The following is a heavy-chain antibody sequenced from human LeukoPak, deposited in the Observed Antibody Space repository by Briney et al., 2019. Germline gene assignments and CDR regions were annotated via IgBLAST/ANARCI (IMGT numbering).Heavy chain of an antibody. Sequence: GGSLRLSCAASGFTFSNYAINWVRQAPGKGLEWVSSITSSSAYIYYADSVQGRFSISRDDAKNSLYLQMNSLRAEDTARYYCARERPDSRNLDSWGRGALVTVSS. CDR1: GFTFSNYA. CDR2: ITSSSAYI. CDR3: ARERPDSRNLDS. J-gene: IGHJ4*02. V-gene: IGHV3-21*01. D-gene: IGHD1-14*01.